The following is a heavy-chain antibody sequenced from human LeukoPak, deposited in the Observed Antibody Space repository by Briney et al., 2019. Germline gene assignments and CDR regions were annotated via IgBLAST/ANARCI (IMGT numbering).Heavy chain of an antibody. CDR2: INHSGTT. D-gene: IGHD3-22*01. J-gene: IGHJ4*02. CDR3: AGGWDYYCDTSAELDY. CDR1: GGSFSSYY. Sequence: SESLSLTCPVYGGSFSSYYWGWIRQPPGKGLEWIGEINHSGTTNYNPSLKSRVTISVDPSKNQFSLKLSSVTAADTAVYYCAGGWDYYCDTSAELDYWGQGTLVTVSS. V-gene: IGHV4-34*01.